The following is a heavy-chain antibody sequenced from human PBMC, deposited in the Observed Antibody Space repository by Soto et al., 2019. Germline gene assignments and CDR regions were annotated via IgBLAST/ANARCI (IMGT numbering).Heavy chain of an antibody. J-gene: IGHJ6*02. V-gene: IGHV1-69*01. CDR3: ARDRLQLPGGYYYYYGMDV. Sequence: QVQLVQSGAEVKKPGSSVKVSCKASGGTFSSYAISWVRQAPGQGLEWMGGIIPIFGTANYAQKFQGRVTITADESTSTAYMELSSLRSEDTAVYYCARDRLQLPGGYYYYYGMDVWGQGTTVTVSS. CDR1: GGTFSSYA. D-gene: IGHD2-2*01. CDR2: IIPIFGTA.